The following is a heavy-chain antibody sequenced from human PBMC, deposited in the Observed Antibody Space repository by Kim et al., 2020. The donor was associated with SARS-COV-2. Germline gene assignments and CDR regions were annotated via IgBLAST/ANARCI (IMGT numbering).Heavy chain of an antibody. D-gene: IGHD2-2*01. Sequence: SVKVSCKASGGTFSSYAISWVRQAPGQGLEWMGGIIPIFGTANYAQKFQGRVTITADESTSTAYMELSSLRSEDTAVYYCARERIGANIVVVPAATDAFDIWGQGTMVTVSS. CDR1: GGTFSSYA. J-gene: IGHJ3*02. CDR3: ARERIGANIVVVPAATDAFDI. V-gene: IGHV1-69*13. CDR2: IIPIFGTA.